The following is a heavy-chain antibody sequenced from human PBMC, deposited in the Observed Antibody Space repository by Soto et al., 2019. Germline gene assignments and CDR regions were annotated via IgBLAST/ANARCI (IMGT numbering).Heavy chain of an antibody. CDR1: GASISSGGYS. Sequence: TLSLTCAVSGASISSGGYSWSWIRQPPGKGLEWIGYIYHSGITYYNPSLKSRVTISVDMSKNQFSLKLSSVTAVDTAVYYCARGTVSAIFDYWRQGTMVTV. J-gene: IGHJ4*02. CDR3: ARGTVSAIFDY. D-gene: IGHD4-4*01. CDR2: IYHSGIT. V-gene: IGHV4-30-2*01.